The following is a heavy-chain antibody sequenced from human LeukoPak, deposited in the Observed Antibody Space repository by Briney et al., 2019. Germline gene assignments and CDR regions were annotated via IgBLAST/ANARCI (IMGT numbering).Heavy chain of an antibody. CDR1: GFTFSDYY. CDR2: ISGSGSTI. CDR3: ARDRLTTVVTGLDYFDY. D-gene: IGHD4-23*01. Sequence: GGSLRLSCAASGFTFSDYYMSWIRQAPGKGLECVSYISGSGSTIYYADSVKGRFTISRDNAKNSLYLHMTSLRAEDTAVYYCARDRLTTVVTGLDYFDYWGQGTLVTVSS. J-gene: IGHJ4*02. V-gene: IGHV3-11*01.